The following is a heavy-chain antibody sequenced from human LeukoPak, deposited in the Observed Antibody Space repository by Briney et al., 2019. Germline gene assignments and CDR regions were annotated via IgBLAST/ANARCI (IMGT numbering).Heavy chain of an antibody. CDR2: LTGNGGNT. CDR3: AKGPYTSSWYHFDY. D-gene: IGHD6-13*01. V-gene: IGHV3-23*01. J-gene: IGHJ4*02. Sequence: GGSLRLSCAASGFSFSSHAMTWVRQAPGKGLVWVSTLTGNGGNTYYADSVKGRFTISRDNSGNTLYLQMNSLRAEDTAHYYCAKGPYTSSWYHFDYWGQGTLVTVSS. CDR1: GFSFSSHA.